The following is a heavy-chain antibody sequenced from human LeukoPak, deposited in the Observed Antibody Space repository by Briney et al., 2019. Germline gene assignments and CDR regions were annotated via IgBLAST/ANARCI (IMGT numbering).Heavy chain of an antibody. Sequence: GGSLRLSCAASGFSVSSNYMSWVRQAPGKGLEWVSVIYSGGSTYYADSVKGRFAISRDNSKNTLYLQMNSLRAEDTAVYYCAKEADSSGYYSDYFEYWGQGTLVTVSS. CDR1: GFSVSSNY. CDR3: AKEADSSGYYSDYFEY. J-gene: IGHJ4*02. D-gene: IGHD3-22*01. V-gene: IGHV3-66*01. CDR2: IYSGGST.